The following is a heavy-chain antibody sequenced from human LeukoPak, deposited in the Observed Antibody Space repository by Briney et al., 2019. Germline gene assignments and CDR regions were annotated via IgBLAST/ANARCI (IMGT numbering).Heavy chain of an antibody. Sequence: PGGSLRLSCAASGFTFSSYAMSWVRQAPGKGLEWVSVISGSGDNTYYADSVKGRFTISRDNSKTTLSLQMNSLRTEDTAVYYCARGVRGWHAEGFDYWGQGTLVTVSS. CDR2: ISGSGDNT. CDR3: ARGVRGWHAEGFDY. J-gene: IGHJ4*02. D-gene: IGHD3-10*02. CDR1: GFTFSSYA. V-gene: IGHV3-23*01.